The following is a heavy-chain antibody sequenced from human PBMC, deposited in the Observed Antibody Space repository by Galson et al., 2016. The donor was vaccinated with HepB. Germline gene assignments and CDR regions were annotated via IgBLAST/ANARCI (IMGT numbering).Heavy chain of an antibody. CDR2: VSYTGRA. V-gene: IGHV4-34*01. CDR1: GGSFSGYY. CDR3: ARARGTLTIDS. J-gene: IGHJ4*02. Sequence: SETLSLTCVVHGGSFSGYYWTWIRQPPGKGLAWVGEVSYTGRARYNPSLKSRVTISGDTSKNQFSLDLRAVTAADTAVYFCARARGTLTIDSWGQGTLVTVSS.